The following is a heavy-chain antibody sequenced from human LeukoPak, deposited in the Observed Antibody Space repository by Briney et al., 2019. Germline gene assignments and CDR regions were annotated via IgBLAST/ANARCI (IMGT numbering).Heavy chain of an antibody. J-gene: IGHJ4*02. V-gene: IGHV4-61*01. CDR2: IYYSGST. D-gene: IGHD6-25*01. CDR1: GGSVSSGSYY. CDR3: ARHGVSGYYYVDY. Sequence: SETLSLTCTVSGGSVSSGSYYWSWIRQPPGKGLEWIGYIYYSGSTNYNPSLKSRVTISVDTSKNQFSMKMNDVTAADTAVYYCARHGVSGYYYVDYWGQGTLVTVSS.